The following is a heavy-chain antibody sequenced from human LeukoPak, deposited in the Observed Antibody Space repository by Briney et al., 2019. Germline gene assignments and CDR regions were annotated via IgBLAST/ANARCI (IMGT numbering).Heavy chain of an antibody. CDR1: GFTVSSNY. J-gene: IGHJ4*02. CDR3: AREYGGNSGGY. Sequence: GGSLRLSCAASGFTVSSNYMSWVRQAPGKGLEWVSVIYSGGSTYYADSVKGRFTISRDNAKNSLYLQMNSLRAEDTAVYYCAREYGGNSGGYWGQGTLVTVSS. D-gene: IGHD4-23*01. CDR2: IYSGGST. V-gene: IGHV3-66*01.